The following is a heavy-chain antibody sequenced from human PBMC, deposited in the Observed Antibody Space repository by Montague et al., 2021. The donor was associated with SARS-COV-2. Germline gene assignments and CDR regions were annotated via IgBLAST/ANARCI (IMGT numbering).Heavy chain of an antibody. CDR2: VYYSGST. Sequence: SETLSLTCSVSGDSIRSSGYYWGWIRQPPGKGLEWIGTVYYSGSTNYSPSLKSRVTMPVDTSKNQFSLKLSSVTAADTAVYFCTRLSLGWNTDWGQGTLVTVSS. V-gene: IGHV4-39*01. CDR3: TRLSLGWNTD. J-gene: IGHJ1*01. D-gene: IGHD1-1*01. CDR1: GDSIRSSGYY.